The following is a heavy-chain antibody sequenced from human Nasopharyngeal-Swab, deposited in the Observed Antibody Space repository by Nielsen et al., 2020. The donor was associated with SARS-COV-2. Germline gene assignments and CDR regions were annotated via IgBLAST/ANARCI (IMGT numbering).Heavy chain of an antibody. CDR1: GFTFRTYW. CDR3: ARGPDYYDSSGHPFDY. D-gene: IGHD3-22*01. CDR2: IHGDGRNT. J-gene: IGHJ4*02. Sequence: GESLKISCAASGFTFRTYWMHWVRQAPGKGLEWISEIHGDGRNTNYADSVKGRFTISRDNAKSTLYLQMNSLRVEDTAVYYCARGPDYYDSSGHPFDYWGQGTLVTVSS. V-gene: IGHV3-74*01.